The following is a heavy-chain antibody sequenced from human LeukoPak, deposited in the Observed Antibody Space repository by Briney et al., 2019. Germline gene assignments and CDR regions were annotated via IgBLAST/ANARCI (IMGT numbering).Heavy chain of an antibody. CDR1: GYTFTSYG. D-gene: IGHD3-10*01. V-gene: IGHV1-18*01. Sequence: ASVKVSCKASGYTFTSYGISWVRQAPGQGLEWMGWISAYNGNTNYAQKLQGRVTMTTDTSTSTAYMELRSLRSDDAAVYYCARDRRLLWFGESTYNWFDPWGQGTLVTVSS. CDR3: ARDRRLLWFGESTYNWFDP. J-gene: IGHJ5*02. CDR2: ISAYNGNT.